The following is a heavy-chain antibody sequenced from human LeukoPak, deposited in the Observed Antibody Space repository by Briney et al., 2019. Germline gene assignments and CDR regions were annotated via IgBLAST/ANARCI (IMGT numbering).Heavy chain of an antibody. Sequence: PSETLSLTCTVSGGSISSYYWSWIRQPPGKGLEWIGYIYYSGSTNYNPSLKSRVTISVDTSKNQFSLKLSSVTAADTAVYYCATDCSGGSCYSLGYWGQGTLVTVSS. J-gene: IGHJ4*02. D-gene: IGHD2-15*01. CDR2: IYYSGST. CDR1: GGSISSYY. V-gene: IGHV4-59*01. CDR3: ATDCSGGSCYSLGY.